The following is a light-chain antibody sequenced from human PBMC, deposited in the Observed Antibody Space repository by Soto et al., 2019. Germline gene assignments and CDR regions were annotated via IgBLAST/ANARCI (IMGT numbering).Light chain of an antibody. CDR2: RND. CDR1: SSNIESNY. V-gene: IGLV1-47*01. J-gene: IGLJ2*01. CDR3: AAWDDSLSGVVV. Sequence: QSVLTQPPSTSGTPGQGVTISCSGSSSNIESNYVSWYQQLPGTAPKLLIYRNDQRPTGVPDRFSGSKSGTSASLAISGLRSEDEADYYCAAWDDSLSGVVVFGGGTKVTVL.